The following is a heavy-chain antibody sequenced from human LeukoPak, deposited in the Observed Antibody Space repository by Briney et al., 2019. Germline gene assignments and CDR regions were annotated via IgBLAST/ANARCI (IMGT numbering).Heavy chain of an antibody. CDR3: ARVRYGELDV. V-gene: IGHV3-23*01. CDR1: GFTFSSYG. CDR2: MSGSGGST. D-gene: IGHD4-17*01. J-gene: IGHJ6*02. Sequence: PGRSLRLSCAASGFTFSSYGMHWVRQAPGKGLEWVSSMSGSGGSTYYADSVKGRFTISRDDSKNTLYLQMNSLRAEDTAVYYCARVRYGELDVWGQGTTVTVYS.